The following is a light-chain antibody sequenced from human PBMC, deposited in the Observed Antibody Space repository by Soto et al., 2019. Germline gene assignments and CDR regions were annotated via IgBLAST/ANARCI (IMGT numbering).Light chain of an antibody. J-gene: IGLJ1*01. CDR2: DVS. Sequence: QSALTQPASVSGSPGQSITISCTRTSSDVGGYNSVSWYQHHPGKAPKLMIYDVSNRSSGVSSRFSGSKSDNTASLTISGLQAEDEADYYCKSYTSRSTYVFGTGTKVTVL. CDR3: KSYTSRSTYV. V-gene: IGLV2-14*03. CDR1: SSDVGGYNS.